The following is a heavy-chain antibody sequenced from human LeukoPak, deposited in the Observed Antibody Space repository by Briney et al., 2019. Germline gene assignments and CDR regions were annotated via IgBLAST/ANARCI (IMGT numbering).Heavy chain of an antibody. Sequence: SETLSLTCTVSGGSISSHYWSWIRQPPGKGLEWIGYIYYSGSTNYNPSLKSRVTISVDTSKNQFSLKLSSVTAADTAVYYCARHRSGWYRDWGQGTLVTVSS. D-gene: IGHD6-19*01. CDR3: ARHRSGWYRD. V-gene: IGHV4-59*08. CDR1: GGSISSHY. J-gene: IGHJ4*02. CDR2: IYYSGST.